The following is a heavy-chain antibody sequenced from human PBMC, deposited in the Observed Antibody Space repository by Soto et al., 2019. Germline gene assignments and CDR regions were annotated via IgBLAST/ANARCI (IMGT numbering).Heavy chain of an antibody. V-gene: IGHV1-18*01. CDR3: ARDRRRYSSSAPDAFDI. D-gene: IGHD6-13*01. J-gene: IGHJ3*02. CDR2: ISAYNGNT. Sequence: QVQLVQSGAEVKKPGASVKVSCKASGYTFTSYGISWVRQAPGQGLEWMGWISAYNGNTNYAQKLQGRVTMTTDTSTSTAYMELRSLRSDETAVYYCARDRRRYSSSAPDAFDIWGQGTMVTVSS. CDR1: GYTFTSYG.